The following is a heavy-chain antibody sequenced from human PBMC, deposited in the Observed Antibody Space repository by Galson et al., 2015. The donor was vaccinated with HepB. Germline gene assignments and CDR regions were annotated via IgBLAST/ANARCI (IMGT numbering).Heavy chain of an antibody. V-gene: IGHV3-23*01. J-gene: IGHJ4*02. CDR2: ISGGGGST. D-gene: IGHD3-22*01. CDR3: AKEYYYDSSGYYYWYYFDY. CDR1: GFTFSSYA. Sequence: SLRLSCAASGFTFSSYAMSWVRQAPGKGLEWVSAISGGGGSTYYADSVKGRFTISRDNSKNTLYLQMNSLRAEDTAVYYCAKEYYYDSSGYYYWYYFDYWGQGTLVTVSS.